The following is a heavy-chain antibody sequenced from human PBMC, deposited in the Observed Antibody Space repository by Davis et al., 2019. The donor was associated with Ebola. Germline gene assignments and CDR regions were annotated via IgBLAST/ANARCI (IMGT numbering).Heavy chain of an antibody. V-gene: IGHV7-4-1*02. CDR1: GYTFTTYS. CDR2: INTDTGSP. Sequence: AASVKVSCKASGYTFTTYSINWVRQAPGQGLEWIGWINTDTGSPVYAQDFVGRFVFSLDASMRTAYLYISNLKPDDTAVYYCARGHVEAATAGDLWGQGTLVTVSS. J-gene: IGHJ4*02. CDR3: ARGHVEAATAGDL. D-gene: IGHD2-15*01.